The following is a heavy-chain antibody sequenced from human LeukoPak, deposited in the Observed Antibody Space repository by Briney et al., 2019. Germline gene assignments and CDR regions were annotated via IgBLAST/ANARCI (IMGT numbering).Heavy chain of an antibody. Sequence: SETLSLTCTVSGGSISSGTYYWSWIRQPAGKGLECIGRIYSSGSTNYNPSLKSRVTISVDMSKNRFSLNLNSVTAADTAVYYCAREGRWLQLGYFDYWGQGTLVTVSS. V-gene: IGHV4-61*02. CDR2: IYSSGST. CDR3: AREGRWLQLGYFDY. J-gene: IGHJ4*02. D-gene: IGHD5-24*01. CDR1: GGSISSGTYY.